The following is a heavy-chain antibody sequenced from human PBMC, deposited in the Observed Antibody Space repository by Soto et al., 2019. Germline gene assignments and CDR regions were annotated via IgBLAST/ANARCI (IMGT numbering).Heavy chain of an antibody. CDR3: AGHGGFSY. J-gene: IGHJ4*02. CDR2: IYHTGDT. Sequence: EVQLSESGGGLVKPGGSLRLSCAATGFIMGSNSMDWVRQAPGKGLEWVSSIYHTGDTNYADSLKGRFTISRDNSKNTLYLQMNSLRVEDTALYYCAGHGGFSYLGQGTLVTVSA. CDR1: GFIMGSNS. D-gene: IGHD4-17*01. V-gene: IGHV3-23*01.